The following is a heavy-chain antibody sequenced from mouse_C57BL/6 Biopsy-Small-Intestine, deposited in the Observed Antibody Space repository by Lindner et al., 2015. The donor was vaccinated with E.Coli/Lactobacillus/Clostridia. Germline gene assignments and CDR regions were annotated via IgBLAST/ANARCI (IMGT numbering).Heavy chain of an antibody. D-gene: IGHD1-1*01. J-gene: IGHJ3*01. Sequence: VQLQESGGGLVKPGGSLKLSCAASGLTFSDYGMHWVRQAPEKGLEWVAYVSRGSSTIFYADTVKGRFTISRDNAKNTLFLQMTSLRSEDTAMYYCARTGYYGSSAWSGYWGQGTLVTVSA. CDR1: GLTFSDYG. CDR2: VSRGSSTI. CDR3: ARTGYYGSSAWSGY. V-gene: IGHV5-17*01.